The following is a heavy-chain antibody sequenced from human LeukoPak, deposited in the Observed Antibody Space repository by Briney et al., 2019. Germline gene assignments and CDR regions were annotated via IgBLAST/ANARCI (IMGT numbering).Heavy chain of an antibody. CDR2: IIPIFGIA. CDR3: ARSSLYCSSTSCYQDYYYGMDV. CDR1: GGTFSSYA. V-gene: IGHV1-69*04. Sequence: GASVKVSCKASGGTFSSYAISWVRQAPGQGLEWMGRIIPIFGIANYAQKFQGRVTITADKSTSTPYMELSSLRSEDTAVYYCARSSLYCSSTSCYQDYYYGMDVWGQGTTVTVSS. D-gene: IGHD2-2*01. J-gene: IGHJ6*02.